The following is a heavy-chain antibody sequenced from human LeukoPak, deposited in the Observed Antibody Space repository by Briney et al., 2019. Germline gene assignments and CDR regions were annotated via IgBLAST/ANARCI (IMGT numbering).Heavy chain of an antibody. CDR1: GGPISSSSYY. CDR2: IYYSGST. J-gene: IGHJ4*02. D-gene: IGHD4-17*01. CDR3: ARHGKYLTVINLEFDY. V-gene: IGHV4-39*01. Sequence: ASETLSLTCTVSGGPISSSSYYWGWIRQPPGKGLEWIGSIYYSGSTYYNPSLKSRVTISVDTSKNQFSLKLSSVTAADTAVYYCARHGKYLTVINLEFDYWGQGTLVTVSS.